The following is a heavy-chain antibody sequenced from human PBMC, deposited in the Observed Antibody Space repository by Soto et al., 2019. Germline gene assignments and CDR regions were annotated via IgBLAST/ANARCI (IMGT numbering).Heavy chain of an antibody. CDR1: GGSITSSSYY. CDR2: IYYSGST. D-gene: IGHD3-22*01. Sequence: SETLSLTCTVSGGSITSSSYYWSWIRQPPGKGLEWIGYIYYSGSTYYNPSLKSRVTISVDTSKNQFSLKLSSVTAADTAVYYCASQDSSGYYPDDAFDIWGQGTMVTVSS. CDR3: ASQDSSGYYPDDAFDI. J-gene: IGHJ3*02. V-gene: IGHV4-30-4*01.